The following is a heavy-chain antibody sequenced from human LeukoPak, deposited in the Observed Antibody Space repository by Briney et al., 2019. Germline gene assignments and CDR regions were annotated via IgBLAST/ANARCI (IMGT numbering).Heavy chain of an antibody. V-gene: IGHV3-7*01. J-gene: IGHJ4*02. CDR3: ARGYYYGSGSYYFDY. CDR1: GFTFSSYW. CDR2: IKQDGSEK. D-gene: IGHD3-10*01. Sequence: GGSLRLSCAASGFTFSSYWMSWVRQAPGKGLEWVANIKQDGSEKFYVDSVRGRFTISRDNAKNSLYLQMNSLRAEDTAVFYCARGYYYGSGSYYFDYWGQGTLVTVSS.